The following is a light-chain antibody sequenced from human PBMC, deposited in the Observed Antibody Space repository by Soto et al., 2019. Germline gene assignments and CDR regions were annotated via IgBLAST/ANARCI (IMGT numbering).Light chain of an antibody. CDR1: SSDVGSYNL. J-gene: IGLJ2*01. V-gene: IGLV2-23*02. CDR2: EVS. CDR3: CSYAGSSTFVV. Sequence: QSALTQPASGSGSPGQSITISCTGTSSDVGSYNLVSWYQQHPGKAPKLMIYEVSKRPSGVSNRFSGSKSGNTASLTISGLQAEDEADYYCCSYAGSSTFVVFGGGTNVTVL.